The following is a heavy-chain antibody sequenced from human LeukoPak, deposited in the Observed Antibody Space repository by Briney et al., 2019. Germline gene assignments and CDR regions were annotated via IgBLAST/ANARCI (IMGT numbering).Heavy chain of an antibody. Sequence: GGSLRLSCAASGFTFSSYSMNWVRQAPAKGLEWVSSIISSSIYIYYADSVKVRFTISRDKAKNSPYLQMNSLRDEDTAVYYCAAGFFIGVEPSLDYWGQGPVVSVSS. J-gene: IGHJ4*02. V-gene: IGHV3-21*01. CDR3: AAGFFIGVEPSLDY. D-gene: IGHD3-22*01. CDR2: IISSSIYI. CDR1: GFTFSSYS.